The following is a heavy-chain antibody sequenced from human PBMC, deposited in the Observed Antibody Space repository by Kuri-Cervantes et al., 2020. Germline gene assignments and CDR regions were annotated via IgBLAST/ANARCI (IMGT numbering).Heavy chain of an antibody. V-gene: IGHV4-31*03. CDR1: GGSISSGGYY. CDR3: ASHIIVGVPAAQDGWFDP. D-gene: IGHD2-2*01. Sequence: SETLSLTCTVSGGSISSGGYYWSWIRQHPGKGLEWIGYIYYSGSTYYNPSLKSRVTISVDTSKNQFSLKLSSVTAADTAVYYCASHIIVGVPAAQDGWFDPWGQGTLVTVSS. J-gene: IGHJ5*02. CDR2: IYYSGST.